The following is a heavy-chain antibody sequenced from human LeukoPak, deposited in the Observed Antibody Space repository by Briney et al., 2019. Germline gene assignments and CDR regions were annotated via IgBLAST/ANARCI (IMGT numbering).Heavy chain of an antibody. CDR1: GGSFSGYY. Sequence: SETLSLSCAAYGGSFSGYYLSWVRQPPGKGLEWIGEINDSGSSNYNPSLKSRVTLSVDTHKHQFSLKLRSVTAADTPVYHCASGWYEWLRLYYYWGQGTLVTVSS. CDR2: INDSGSS. D-gene: IGHD5-12*01. J-gene: IGHJ4*02. V-gene: IGHV4-34*01. CDR3: ASGWYEWLRLYYY.